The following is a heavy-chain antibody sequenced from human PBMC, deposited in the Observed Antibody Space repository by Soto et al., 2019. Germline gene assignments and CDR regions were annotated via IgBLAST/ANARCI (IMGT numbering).Heavy chain of an antibody. V-gene: IGHV3-20*01. J-gene: IGHJ4*02. CDR3: ARVGDDYGDYPTSPFDY. CDR2: IHWNGGDT. Sequence: EVQLVESGGGVVRPGGSRRPSCAAPGFTLENYGMRWGRQVPGTGLEWVAGIHWNGGDTDYADSVKGRFTISRDNAKNSLYLQMNNLRAEDTALYHCARVGDDYGDYPTSPFDYWGQGTLVTISS. D-gene: IGHD4-17*01. CDR1: GFTLENYG.